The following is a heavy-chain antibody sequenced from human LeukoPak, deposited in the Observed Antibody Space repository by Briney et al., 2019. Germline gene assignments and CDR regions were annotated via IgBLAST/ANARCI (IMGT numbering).Heavy chain of an antibody. Sequence: SETLSLTCTVSGGSISSSSYYWGWIRQPPGKGLEWIGSIYYSGSTYYNPSLKSRVTIYVDTSKNQFSLKLSSVTASDTAVYYCARQYGSGSYYPPFDYWGQGTLVTVSS. CDR2: IYYSGST. J-gene: IGHJ4*02. CDR1: GGSISSSSYY. V-gene: IGHV4-39*01. CDR3: ARQYGSGSYYPPFDY. D-gene: IGHD3-10*01.